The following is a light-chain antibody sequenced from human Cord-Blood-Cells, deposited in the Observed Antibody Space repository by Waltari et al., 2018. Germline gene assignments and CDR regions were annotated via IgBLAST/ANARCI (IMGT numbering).Light chain of an antibody. J-gene: IGKJ4*01. CDR1: QSISSY. CDR3: QQSYSTLT. CDR2: AAS. Sequence: DIQKTQSPSSLSASVGDRVTITCRASQSISSYLNWYQQKPGKAPKLPIYAASSLQSGVPSRFSGSGSGTDFTLTISSLQPEDFATYYCQQSYSTLTFGGGTKVEIK. V-gene: IGKV1-39*01.